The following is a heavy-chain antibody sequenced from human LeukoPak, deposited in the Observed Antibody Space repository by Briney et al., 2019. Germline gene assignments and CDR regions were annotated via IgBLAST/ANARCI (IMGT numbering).Heavy chain of an antibody. CDR2: MNPNSGNT. Sequence: PTASVKVSCKASGYTFTSCDINWVRQATGQGLEWMGWMNPNSGNTGYAQKFQGRVTMTRNTSISTAYVELSSLRSEDTAVYYCARGQVVVAATRCYYYYYGMDVWGQGTTVTVSS. V-gene: IGHV1-8*01. CDR1: GYTFTSCD. J-gene: IGHJ6*02. CDR3: ARGQVVVAATRCYYYYYGMDV. D-gene: IGHD2-15*01.